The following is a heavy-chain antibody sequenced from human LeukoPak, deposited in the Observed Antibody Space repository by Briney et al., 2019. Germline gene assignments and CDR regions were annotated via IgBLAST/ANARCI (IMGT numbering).Heavy chain of an antibody. CDR1: GGSIRSGSYY. CDR2: IYASGST. Sequence: SQTLSLTCTVSGGSIRSGSYYWSWIRQPAGKGLEWIGRIYASGSTDYNPSLKSRVTMSVDTSKNQFSLKLNSVTAADTAVYYCARFRDYKEAFDIWGQGTMVTVSS. V-gene: IGHV4-61*02. J-gene: IGHJ3*02. D-gene: IGHD3-10*01. CDR3: ARFRDYKEAFDI.